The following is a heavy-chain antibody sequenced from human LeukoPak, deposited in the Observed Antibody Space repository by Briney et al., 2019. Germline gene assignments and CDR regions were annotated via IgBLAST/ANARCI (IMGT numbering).Heavy chain of an antibody. Sequence: SETLSLTCAVYGGSFSGYYWSWIRQPPGKGLEWIGEINHSGSTNYNPSLKSRVTISVDTSKNQFSLKLSSVTAADTAVYYCAGLPAASMYYYYYYMDVWGKGTTVTVSS. J-gene: IGHJ6*03. CDR1: GGSFSGYY. CDR2: INHSGST. D-gene: IGHD2-2*01. V-gene: IGHV4-34*01. CDR3: AGLPAASMYYYYYYMDV.